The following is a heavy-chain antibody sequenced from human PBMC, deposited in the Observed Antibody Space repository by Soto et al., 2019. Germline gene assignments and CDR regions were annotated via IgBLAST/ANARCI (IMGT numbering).Heavy chain of an antibody. Sequence: SETLSLTCTVSGGSISSSSYYWGWIRQPPGKGLEWIGSIYYSGSTYYNPSLKSRVTISVDTSKNQFSLKLSSVTAADTAVYYCATYSIAARLFDYWGQGTLVTVSS. CDR3: ATYSIAARLFDY. V-gene: IGHV4-39*07. CDR2: IYYSGST. J-gene: IGHJ4*02. D-gene: IGHD6-6*01. CDR1: GGSISSSSYY.